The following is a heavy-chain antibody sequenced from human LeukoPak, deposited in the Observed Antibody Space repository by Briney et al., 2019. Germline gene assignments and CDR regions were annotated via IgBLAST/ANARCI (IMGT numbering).Heavy chain of an antibody. CDR1: GFTFSSYS. J-gene: IGHJ4*02. V-gene: IGHV3-48*01. CDR3: ARDTSTYLEWLPEGFDY. CDR2: ISSSSSTI. Sequence: GGSLRLSCAASGFTFSSYSMNWVRQAPGKGLEWVSYISSSSSTIYYADSVKGRFTISRDNAKNSLYLQMNSLRAEDTAVYYCARDTSTYLEWLPEGFDYWGQGTLVTVSS. D-gene: IGHD3-3*01.